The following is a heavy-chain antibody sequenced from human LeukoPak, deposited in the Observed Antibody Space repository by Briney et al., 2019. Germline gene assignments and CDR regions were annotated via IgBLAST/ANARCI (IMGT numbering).Heavy chain of an antibody. CDR1: GFTFSGSA. J-gene: IGHJ2*01. Sequence: GGPLRLSCAASGFTFSGSAMHWVRQASGKGLEWVARVRSKDNGYATSYSASVRGRFTISRDDSKNMAYLQMDSLKTEDTAVYFCSRTSDAAWYFDLWGRGTLVTVSS. D-gene: IGHD6-25*01. V-gene: IGHV3-73*01. CDR2: VRSKDNGYAT. CDR3: SRTSDAAWYFDL.